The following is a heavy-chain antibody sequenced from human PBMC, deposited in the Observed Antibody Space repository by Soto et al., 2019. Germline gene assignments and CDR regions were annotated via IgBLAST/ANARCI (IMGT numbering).Heavy chain of an antibody. CDR2: IIPILGIA. J-gene: IGHJ4*02. CDR3: ARAHNQMLPSYYFDY. D-gene: IGHD2-2*01. CDR1: GGTLSSYT. V-gene: IGHV1-69*02. Sequence: HVQLVQSVAEMKKPGSSVKVSCKASGGTLSSYTISWVRQAPGQGLEWMGRIIPILGIANYAQKFKGRVTITADKSTSTAYMELSSLRSEDTAVYYCARAHNQMLPSYYFDYWGQGTLVTGYS.